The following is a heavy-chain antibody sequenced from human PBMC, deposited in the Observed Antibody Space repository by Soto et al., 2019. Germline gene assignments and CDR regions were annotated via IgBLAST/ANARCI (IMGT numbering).Heavy chain of an antibody. V-gene: IGHV3-30*18. CDR2: VSNDGRSE. J-gene: IGHJ4*02. Sequence: QVQLVESGGGAVQPGRSLTLSCAASGFRFSAFGMHWVRQAPGKGLEWVAVVSNDGRSEHYADSVKGRFTISRDNSKNTLFLRMTSLTADDTAVYFCAKRDVPHSTSNAYFYDHWGRGVLVTVSS. CDR3: AKRDVPHSTSNAYFYDH. CDR1: GFRFSAFG. D-gene: IGHD2-21*02.